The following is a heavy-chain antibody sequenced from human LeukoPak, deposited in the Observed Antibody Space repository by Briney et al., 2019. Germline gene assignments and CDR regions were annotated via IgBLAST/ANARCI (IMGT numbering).Heavy chain of an antibody. D-gene: IGHD1-1*01. Sequence: PSETLSLTCTASGGSINSYDCSWIRQPPGKGLEWIGYIYYSGSTNYNPSLKSRVTISVDTSKNQFSLKLSSVTAADTAVYCCARHNSDDVFDYWGQGTLVTVSS. CDR2: IYYSGST. V-gene: IGHV4-59*08. J-gene: IGHJ4*02. CDR3: ARHNSDDVFDY. CDR1: GGSINSYD.